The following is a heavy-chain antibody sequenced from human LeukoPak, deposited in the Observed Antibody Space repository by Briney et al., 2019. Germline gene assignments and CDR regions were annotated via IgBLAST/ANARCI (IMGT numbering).Heavy chain of an antibody. V-gene: IGHV3-23*01. J-gene: IGHJ3*02. CDR3: AKTLGREHAFDI. CDR2: ISGSGGST. D-gene: IGHD7-27*01. CDR1: GFTFSSYA. Sequence: PGGSLRLSCAASGFTFSSYAMSWVRQAPGKGLEWVSAISGSGGSTYYADSVKGRSTISRDNSKNTLYLQMNSLRAEDTAVYYCAKTLGREHAFDIWGQGTMVTVSS.